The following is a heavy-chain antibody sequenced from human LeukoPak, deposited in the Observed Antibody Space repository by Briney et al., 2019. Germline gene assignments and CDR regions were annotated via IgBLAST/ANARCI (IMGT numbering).Heavy chain of an antibody. Sequence: SETLFLTCTVSGGSISSGGYYWSWIRQHPGKGLEWIGYIYYSGSTYYNPSLKSRVTISVDTSKNQFSLKLSSVTAADTAVYYCARDLRVAGHFDYWGQGTLVTVSS. CDR1: GGSISSGGYY. D-gene: IGHD6-19*01. V-gene: IGHV4-31*03. CDR2: IYYSGST. J-gene: IGHJ4*02. CDR3: ARDLRVAGHFDY.